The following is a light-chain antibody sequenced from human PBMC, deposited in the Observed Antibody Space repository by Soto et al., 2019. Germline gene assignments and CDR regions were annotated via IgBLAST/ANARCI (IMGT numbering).Light chain of an antibody. Sequence: DIQMTQSPSSLSASVGDRVTITCRANQDISYYLAWNQQKQGKVPKLLIYGASTLQSGVPSRFSGSGSGTDFTLTISSLQPEDIATYYCQKYHSAPRTFGQGTKVEIK. V-gene: IGKV1-27*01. J-gene: IGKJ1*01. CDR1: QDISYY. CDR2: GAS. CDR3: QKYHSAPRT.